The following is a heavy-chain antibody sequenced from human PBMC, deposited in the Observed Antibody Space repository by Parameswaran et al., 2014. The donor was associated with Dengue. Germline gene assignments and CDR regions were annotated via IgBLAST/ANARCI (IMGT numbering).Heavy chain of an antibody. D-gene: IGHD3-22*01. CDR2: INHSGST. J-gene: IGHJ4*02. Sequence: RWIRQPPGKGLEWIGEINHSGSTNYNPSLKSRVTISVDTSKNQFSLKLSSVTAADTAVYYCARIAKATSSGIHYFDYWGQGTLVTVSS. V-gene: IGHV4-34*01. CDR3: ARIAKATSSGIHYFDY.